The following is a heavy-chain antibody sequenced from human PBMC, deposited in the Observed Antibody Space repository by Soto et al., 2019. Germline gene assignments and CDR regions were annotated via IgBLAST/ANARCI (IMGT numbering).Heavy chain of an antibody. Sequence: PGGSLRLSCAASGFTLSRHTMNWVRQALGKGLEWVSFIGSRTSDIYYADSVKGRFTISRDNAKNSLYLDLTRLRAEDTAVYFCVRDYYDTSGYPNTFDMWGQGTMVTVSS. V-gene: IGHV3-21*01. CDR1: GFTLSRHT. CDR2: IGSRTSDI. D-gene: IGHD3-22*01. CDR3: VRDYYDTSGYPNTFDM. J-gene: IGHJ3*02.